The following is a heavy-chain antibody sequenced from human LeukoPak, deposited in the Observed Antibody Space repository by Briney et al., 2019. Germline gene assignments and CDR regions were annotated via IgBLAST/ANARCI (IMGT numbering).Heavy chain of an antibody. Sequence: ASVKVSCKASGYTFTGYYMHWVRQAPGQGLEWMAWINPNSGGTNYAQKFQGRVTMTRDTSISTAYMELSRLRSDDTAVYYCARVYCSSTSCPSRRYWGQGTLVTVSS. J-gene: IGHJ4*02. CDR2: INPNSGGT. CDR1: GYTFTGYY. D-gene: IGHD2-2*01. V-gene: IGHV1-2*02. CDR3: ARVYCSSTSCPSRRY.